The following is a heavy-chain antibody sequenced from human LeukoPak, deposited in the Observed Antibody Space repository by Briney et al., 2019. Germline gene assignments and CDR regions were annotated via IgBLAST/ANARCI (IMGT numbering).Heavy chain of an antibody. V-gene: IGHV4-39*07. CDR1: GGSISSSSYY. Sequence: SETLSLTCTVSGGSISSSSYYWGWIRQPPGKGLEWIGSIYYSGSTYYNPSLKSRVTISVDTSKNQFSLKLSSVTAADTAVYYCARNYGDYVPDYWGQGTLVTVSS. D-gene: IGHD4-17*01. CDR2: IYYSGST. CDR3: ARNYGDYVPDY. J-gene: IGHJ4*02.